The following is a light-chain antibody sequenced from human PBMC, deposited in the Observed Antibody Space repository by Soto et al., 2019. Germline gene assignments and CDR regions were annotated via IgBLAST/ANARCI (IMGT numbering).Light chain of an antibody. CDR1: QSVNSW. CDR3: QHSHSYPVT. Sequence: DIKMTQSPSALSASVGDRVTITCRASQSVNSWLAWYQQKPGKAPNLLISRTSSLESGVPSRFTGSGSGTEFTLTISSLQPDDFATYYCQHSHSYPVTFGQGNKVEIK. CDR2: RTS. J-gene: IGKJ1*01. V-gene: IGKV1-5*03.